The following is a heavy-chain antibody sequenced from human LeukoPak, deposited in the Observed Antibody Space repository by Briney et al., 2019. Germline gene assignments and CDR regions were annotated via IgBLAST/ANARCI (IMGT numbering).Heavy chain of an antibody. V-gene: IGHV4-38-2*01. Sequence: SETLSLTCGVSGASISGYYWTWIRQPPGKGLEWIGTISHSGSTYYNPSLKSRVTISVDTSKNQFSLKLSSVTAADTAVYYCARLGVDYYDSSGYFLSEYFQHWGQGTLVTVSS. CDR2: ISHSGST. CDR1: GASISGYY. CDR3: ARLGVDYYDSSGYFLSEYFQH. D-gene: IGHD3-22*01. J-gene: IGHJ1*01.